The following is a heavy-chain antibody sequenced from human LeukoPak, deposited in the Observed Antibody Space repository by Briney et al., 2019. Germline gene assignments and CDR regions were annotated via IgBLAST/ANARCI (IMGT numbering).Heavy chain of an antibody. Sequence: PSETLSLTCAVYGGSFSGYYWSWIRQPPGKGLEWIGEINHSGSTNYNPSLKSRVTISVDTSKNQFSLKLSSVTAADTAVYYCARGRHAPDSSGYYALDYWGQGTLVTVSS. V-gene: IGHV4-34*01. J-gene: IGHJ4*02. D-gene: IGHD3-22*01. CDR2: INHSGST. CDR1: GGSFSGYY. CDR3: ARGRHAPDSSGYYALDY.